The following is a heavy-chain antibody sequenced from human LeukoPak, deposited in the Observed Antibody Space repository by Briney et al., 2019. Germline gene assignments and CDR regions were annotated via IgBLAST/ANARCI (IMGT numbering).Heavy chain of an antibody. CDR3: ASQTYYYDSSGYLISEYFQH. Sequence: SETLSLTCAVYGGSFSGYYWSWIRQPPGKGLEWIGEIDHSGSTNYNPSLRSRVTISLYTSKTQFSLRLTSVTAADTAVYYCASQTYYYDSSGYLISEYFQHWGQGTLVTVSS. CDR1: GGSFSGYY. D-gene: IGHD3-22*01. J-gene: IGHJ1*01. V-gene: IGHV4-34*01. CDR2: IDHSGST.